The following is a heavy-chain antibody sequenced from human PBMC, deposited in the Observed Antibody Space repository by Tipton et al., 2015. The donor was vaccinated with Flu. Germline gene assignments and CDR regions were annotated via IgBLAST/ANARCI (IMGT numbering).Heavy chain of an antibody. CDR1: GGSISNYY. Sequence: LRLSCTVSGGSISNYYWSWIRQPPGKGLEWIGYIYYSGSTNYNSSLKSRVTISVDTSKNQFSLKLTSVTAADTAVYYCARGRGGGGSSNNWFDPWGQGTLVIVSS. V-gene: IGHV4-59*01. D-gene: IGHD2-15*01. CDR3: ARGRGGGGSSNNWFDP. CDR2: IYYSGST. J-gene: IGHJ5*02.